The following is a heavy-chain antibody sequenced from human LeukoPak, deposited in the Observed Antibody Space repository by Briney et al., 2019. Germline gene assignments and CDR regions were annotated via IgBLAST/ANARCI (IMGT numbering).Heavy chain of an antibody. CDR3: ARVSGIYYGSGSYGY. CDR2: INPHSGGT. Sequence: ASVKVSCKASGYTFTGYYIQWVRQAPGQGLEWMGWINPHSGGTNYAQEFQGRVTMTRDTSISTAYMELSRLRSDDTAVYYCARVSGIYYGSGSYGYWGQGTLVTVSS. J-gene: IGHJ4*02. CDR1: GYTFTGYY. D-gene: IGHD3-10*01. V-gene: IGHV1-2*02.